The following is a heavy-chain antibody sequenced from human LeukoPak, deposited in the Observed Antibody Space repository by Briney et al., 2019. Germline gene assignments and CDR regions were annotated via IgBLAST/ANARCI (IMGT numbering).Heavy chain of an antibody. J-gene: IGHJ4*02. V-gene: IGHV3-23*01. CDR3: TKGLTNGGSYH. CDR2: ISVSGGNT. CDR1: GFTFGSYA. Sequence: GGSLRLSCAGSGFTFGSYAMNWVRQAPGKGLEWVSLISVSGGNTFYADSVKGRFTISRDNSKNTLYLQMNSLRAEDTAVYYCTKGLTNGGSYHWGQGTLVTVSS. D-gene: IGHD2-8*01.